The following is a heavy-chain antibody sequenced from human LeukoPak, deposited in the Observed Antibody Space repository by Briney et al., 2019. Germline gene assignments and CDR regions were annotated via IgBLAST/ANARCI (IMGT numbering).Heavy chain of an antibody. CDR3: ARGPFSISWSDFDY. CDR1: GFTFRDYS. J-gene: IGHJ4*02. CDR2: ISGDSRYI. Sequence: NPGGSLTLSCAASGFTFRDYSLNWVRQAPGKGLEWVSCISGDSRYIYYADSVKGRSTISRDNAQNSLYLHMNSLRAEDTAVYYCARGPFSISWSDFDYWGQGTLVTVSS. D-gene: IGHD6-13*01. V-gene: IGHV3-21*06.